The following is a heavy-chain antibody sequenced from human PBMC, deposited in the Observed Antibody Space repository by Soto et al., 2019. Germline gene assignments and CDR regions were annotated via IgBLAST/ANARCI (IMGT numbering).Heavy chain of an antibody. CDR1: GGTFSSYA. Sequence: SVKVSCKASGGTFSSYAISWVRQAPGQGLEWMGGIIPNFGKANYAQKLQGRVTITTDKSTSTAYMELRSLRSDDTAVYYCARESKAFSIFPMDVWGKGTTVTVSS. V-gene: IGHV1-69*05. CDR2: IIPNFGKA. CDR3: ARESKAFSIFPMDV. J-gene: IGHJ6*04. D-gene: IGHD2-21*01.